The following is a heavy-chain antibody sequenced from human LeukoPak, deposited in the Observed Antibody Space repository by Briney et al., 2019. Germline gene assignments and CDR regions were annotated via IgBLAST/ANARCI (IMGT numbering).Heavy chain of an antibody. J-gene: IGHJ4*02. CDR1: GYIFTSYD. V-gene: IGHV1-18*01. CDR3: TKVDGDGYPDY. D-gene: IGHD5-24*01. Sequence: SVMVSCRASGYIFTSYDIRWVRQEPGGGLGWLGLISAYNSNKNDAQKRQRRVIMTADSSKSIAYMEMRRLGSDDAAVYCGTKVDGDGYPDYWGQGTLVTVSS. CDR2: ISAYNSNK.